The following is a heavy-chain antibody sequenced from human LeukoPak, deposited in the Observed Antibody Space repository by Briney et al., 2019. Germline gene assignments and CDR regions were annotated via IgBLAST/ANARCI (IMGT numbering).Heavy chain of an antibody. CDR2: ISSSSSYI. CDR1: GFIFNNAW. Sequence: GGSLRLSCAASGFIFNNAWMSWVRQAPGKGLEWVSSISSSSSYIYYADSVKGRFTISRDNAKNSLYLQMNSLRAEDTAVYYCARERGIQLSPAYYFDYWGQGTLVTVSS. J-gene: IGHJ4*02. V-gene: IGHV3-21*01. CDR3: ARERGIQLSPAYYFDY. D-gene: IGHD5-18*01.